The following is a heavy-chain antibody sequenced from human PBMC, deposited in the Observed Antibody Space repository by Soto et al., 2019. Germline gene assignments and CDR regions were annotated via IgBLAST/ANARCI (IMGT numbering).Heavy chain of an antibody. V-gene: IGHV1-18*01. CDR1: GYTFTSYG. CDR2: ISADNGNT. Sequence: QVQLVQSGAEVKKPGASVKVSCKASGYTFTSYGISWVRQAPGQGLEWMGWISADNGNTNYAQKLQGRVTMTTDTSNSTAYKDLGRLRSDNAAVYYCARSLLVLATRLRGNWFDPWGQGTLVTVSS. J-gene: IGHJ5*02. D-gene: IGHD3-22*01. CDR3: ARSLLVLATRLRGNWFDP.